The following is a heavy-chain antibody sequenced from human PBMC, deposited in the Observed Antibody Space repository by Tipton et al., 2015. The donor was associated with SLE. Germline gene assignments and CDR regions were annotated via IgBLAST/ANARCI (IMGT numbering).Heavy chain of an antibody. V-gene: IGHV4-34*01. D-gene: IGHD4-17*01. J-gene: IGHJ4*02. CDR1: GGSFSGYY. Sequence: KPSETLSLTCAVYGGSFSGYYCRWIRQPPGEGVGGVGEINHSGSTNYNPSLKSRVTISVETSKNQFSLKRTPPTAAGTAVYYCARGLYGDEPGYWGQGTLVTVSS. CDR2: INHSGST. CDR3: ARGLYGDEPGY.